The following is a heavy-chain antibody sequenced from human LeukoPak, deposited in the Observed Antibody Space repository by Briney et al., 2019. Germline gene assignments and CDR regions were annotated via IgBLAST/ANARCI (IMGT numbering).Heavy chain of an antibody. V-gene: IGHV3-21*01. CDR3: ARDRDSSSWINLYFDL. D-gene: IGHD6-13*01. J-gene: IGHJ2*01. Sequence: GSLRLSCAASGFTFSSYTMNWVRQAPGKGLEWVSSISTISRYIYYADSVKGRFTISRDNAKNSLYLQMNSLRAEDTAVYYCARDRDSSSWINLYFDLWGRGTLVAVSS. CDR2: ISTISRYI. CDR1: GFTFSSYT.